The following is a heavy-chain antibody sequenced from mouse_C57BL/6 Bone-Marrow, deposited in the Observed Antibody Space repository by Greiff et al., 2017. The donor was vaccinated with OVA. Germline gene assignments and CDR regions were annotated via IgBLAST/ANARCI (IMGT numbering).Heavy chain of an antibody. Sequence: VQLKESVAELVRPGASVKLSCTASGFNIKNTYMHWVKQRPEQGLEWIGWIDPANGNTKYATKFQGKATITADTSSNTSYLHITSLTSEDTAIYYGARYSNYVWYFDVWGTGTTVTVSS. CDR3: ARYSNYVWYFDV. J-gene: IGHJ1*03. V-gene: IGHV14-3*01. D-gene: IGHD2-5*01. CDR2: IDPANGNT. CDR1: GFNIKNTY.